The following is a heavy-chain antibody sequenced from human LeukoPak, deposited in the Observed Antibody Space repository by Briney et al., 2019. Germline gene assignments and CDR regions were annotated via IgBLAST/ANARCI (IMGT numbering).Heavy chain of an antibody. V-gene: IGHV4-59*04. CDR3: ASQGPHTLYDILTGYSYYYYGMDV. Sequence: SETLSLTCTVSGGSISSYYWSWIRQPPGKGLEWIGYIYYSGSTYYNPSLKSRVTISVDTSKNQFSLKLSSVTAADTAVYYCASQGPHTLYDILTGYSYYYYGMDVWGQGTTVTVSS. D-gene: IGHD3-9*01. CDR2: IYYSGST. CDR1: GGSISSYY. J-gene: IGHJ6*02.